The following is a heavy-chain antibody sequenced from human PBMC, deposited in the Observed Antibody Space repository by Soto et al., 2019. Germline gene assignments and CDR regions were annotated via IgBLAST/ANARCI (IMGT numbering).Heavy chain of an antibody. CDR2: IYYSGST. Sequence: QVQLQESGPGLVKPSQTLSLTCTVSGGSISSGGYYWSWIRQHPGKGLEWIGYIYYSGSTYYNPSRKSRVTRSVDTSKNQFSLKLSSVTAADTAVYYCARHSYDSSGYPFDYWGQGTLVTVSS. CDR1: GGSISSGGYY. D-gene: IGHD3-22*01. CDR3: ARHSYDSSGYPFDY. J-gene: IGHJ4*02. V-gene: IGHV4-31*03.